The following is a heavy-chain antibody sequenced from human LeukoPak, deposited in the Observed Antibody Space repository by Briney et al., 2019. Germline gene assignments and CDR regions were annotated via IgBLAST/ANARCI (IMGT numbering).Heavy chain of an antibody. J-gene: IGHJ4*02. V-gene: IGHV4-59*01. CDR3: ARGSTNYYYDSSGYSQPGGFDY. CDR1: GVSISSYY. Sequence: SETLSLTCTVPGVSISSYYWSWIRQPPGKVLDWIGYIYYSGSTNYNPSLKSRVTISVDTSKNQFSLKLSSVTAADTAVYYCARGSTNYYYDSSGYSQPGGFDYWGQGTLVTVSS. D-gene: IGHD3-22*01. CDR2: IYYSGST.